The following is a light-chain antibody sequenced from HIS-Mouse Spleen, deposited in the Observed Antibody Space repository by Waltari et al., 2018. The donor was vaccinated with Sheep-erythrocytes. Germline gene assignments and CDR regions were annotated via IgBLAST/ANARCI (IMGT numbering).Light chain of an antibody. CDR2: DGS. CDR3: CSYAGSYNHV. V-gene: IGLV2-11*01. Sequence: QSALTQPRSVSGSPGHSVTIFCTGTSSDGGGYNYVSWYQQHPGKAPKLMIYDGSKRPSGVPDRFSGSKSGNTASLTISGLQAEDEADYYCCSYAGSYNHVFATGTKVTVL. J-gene: IGLJ1*01. CDR1: SSDGGGYNY.